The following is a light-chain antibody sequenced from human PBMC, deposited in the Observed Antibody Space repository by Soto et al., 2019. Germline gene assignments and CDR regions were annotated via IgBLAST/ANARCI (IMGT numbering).Light chain of an antibody. Sequence: EIVRTHAPVTLSTPLLERTTLSFLASQSVSSSYLAWYQQKPGQANRLIIYGASSRATGIKDRFSGSGSGTDFTLTIRRMETEDFAVYYCKKYGSSQLNFGGGNTVDIK. CDR3: KKYGSSQLN. CDR1: QSVSSSY. V-gene: IGKV3-20*01. J-gene: IGKJ4*01. CDR2: GAS.